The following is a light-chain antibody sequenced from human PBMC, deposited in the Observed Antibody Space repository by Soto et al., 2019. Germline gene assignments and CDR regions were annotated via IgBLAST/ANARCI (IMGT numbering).Light chain of an antibody. CDR1: NIGSKT. CDR2: DDS. V-gene: IGLV3-21*02. Sequence: SYELTQPPSVSLAPGQTARITCGGNNIGSKTVCWYQQKPGQAPVLVIYDDSDRPSGIPERFSGSNSGNTATLTIRRVEGGDEADYYCQVWHSSGDLPDYVFGTGTKLTVL. J-gene: IGLJ1*01. CDR3: QVWHSSGDLPDYV.